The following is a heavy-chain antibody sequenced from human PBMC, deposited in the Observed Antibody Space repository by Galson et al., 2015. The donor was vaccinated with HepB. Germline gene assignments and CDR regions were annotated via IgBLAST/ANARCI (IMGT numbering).Heavy chain of an antibody. V-gene: IGHV3-66*01. CDR1: GFTISGNA. Sequence: SLRLSCAAASGFTISGNAMSWVRQAPGKGLEWVSFIYSDGSTHYADSVKGRFTISRDNSKNTLYLQMNSLRAEDTAVYYCARDGGSYTKVTGTGDYYGMDVWGQGTTVTISS. D-gene: IGHD1-7*01. J-gene: IGHJ6*02. CDR3: ARDGGSYTKVTGTGDYYGMDV. CDR2: IYSDGST.